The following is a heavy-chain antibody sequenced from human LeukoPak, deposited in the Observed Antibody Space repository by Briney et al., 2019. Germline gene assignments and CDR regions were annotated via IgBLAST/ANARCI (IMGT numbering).Heavy chain of an antibody. V-gene: IGHV3-23*01. CDR2: ISSNGGIT. CDR3: AKSYGSGILPADY. J-gene: IGHJ4*02. CDR1: AFTFSSYA. D-gene: IGHD3-10*01. Sequence: GGSLRLSCAASAFTFSSYAMSGVRQAPGKGLEWVSSISSNGGITYYADSVKGRFTISRDYSKNTLYLQMNSLRAEDTAVYYCAKSYGSGILPADYWGQGTLLTVSS.